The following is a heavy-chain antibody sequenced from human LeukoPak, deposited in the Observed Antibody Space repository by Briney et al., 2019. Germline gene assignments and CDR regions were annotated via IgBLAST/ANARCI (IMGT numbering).Heavy chain of an antibody. CDR3: AKDHSKPWTTVTTETYGY. J-gene: IGHJ4*02. CDR1: GFTFSSYA. Sequence: PGGSLRPSCAASGFTFSSYAMSWVRQAPGKGLEWVSAISGSGGSTYYADSVKGRFTISRDNSKNTLYLQMNSLRAEDTAVYYCAKDHSKPWTTVTTETYGYWGQGTLVTVSS. CDR2: ISGSGGST. V-gene: IGHV3-23*01. D-gene: IGHD4-17*01.